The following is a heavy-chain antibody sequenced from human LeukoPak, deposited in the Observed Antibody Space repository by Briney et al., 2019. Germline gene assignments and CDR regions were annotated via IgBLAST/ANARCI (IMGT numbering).Heavy chain of an antibody. CDR2: IRSKIYGWTP. Sequence: GGSLRLSCTTSGFNFGDYAMTWVRQAPGKGLEWVGFIRSKIYGWTPEYAASVKVRFTISRDDSKGGAYLQMNSLKTEDTAVYYCTRDQTPYYWGQGTLVTVAS. V-gene: IGHV3-49*04. CDR1: GFNFGDYA. CDR3: TRDQTPYY. J-gene: IGHJ4*02.